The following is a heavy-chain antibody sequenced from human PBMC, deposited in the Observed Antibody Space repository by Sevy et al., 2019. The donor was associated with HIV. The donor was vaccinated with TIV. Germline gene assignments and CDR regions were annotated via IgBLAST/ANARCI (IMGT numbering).Heavy chain of an antibody. D-gene: IGHD6-13*01. CDR3: TRWKAAQSIFDY. CDR1: GFTFGDYC. Sequence: GESLKISCTASGFTFGDYCMSWVRQAPGKGLEWVAFLKSDVYGGTVDHAASVRGRFVISRDDSKTIGYLQMNDLKTEDTGVYYCTRWKAAQSIFDYWGQGALVTVSS. J-gene: IGHJ4*02. CDR2: LKSDVYGGTV. V-gene: IGHV3-49*04.